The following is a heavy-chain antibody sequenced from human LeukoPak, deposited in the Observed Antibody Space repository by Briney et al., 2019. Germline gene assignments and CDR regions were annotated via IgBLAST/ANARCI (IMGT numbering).Heavy chain of an antibody. J-gene: IGHJ4*02. CDR1: GGSISSNY. V-gene: IGHV4-59*12. CDR2: IYYSGST. CDR3: ARVAAKTVDY. D-gene: IGHD2-15*01. Sequence: PSETLSLTCTVSGGSISSNYWSWIRQPPGKGLEWIGSIYYSGSTNYNPSLKSRVTISVDTSKNQFSLKLSSVTAADTAVYYCARVAAKTVDYWGQGTLVTVSS.